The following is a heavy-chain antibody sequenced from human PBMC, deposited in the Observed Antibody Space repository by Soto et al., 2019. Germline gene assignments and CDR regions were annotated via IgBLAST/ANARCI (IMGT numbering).Heavy chain of an antibody. Sequence: QITLKESGPTLVKPTQTLTLTCTFSGFSLSTSGVCVAWILRPQGKALEWLALICWGDVKHYSPSLKSRLTITKDTSKNRVVLTMTNMDPVDTATYYCAHTRYGDYPGYWGQGTLVTVSS. CDR1: GFSLSTSGVC. J-gene: IGHJ4*02. CDR3: AHTRYGDYPGY. D-gene: IGHD4-17*01. V-gene: IGHV2-5*02. CDR2: ICWGDVK.